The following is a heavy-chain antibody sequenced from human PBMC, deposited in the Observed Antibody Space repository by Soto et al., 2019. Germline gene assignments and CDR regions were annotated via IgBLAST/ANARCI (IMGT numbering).Heavy chain of an antibody. J-gene: IGHJ4*02. CDR2: IVPIVDTS. V-gene: IGHV1-69*12. CDR1: GGTFSSYA. Sequence: QVQLVQSGAEVRQPASSVKVSCKTSGGTFSSYAISWVRQAPGQGLEWMGGIVPIVDTSTYAQKFRGRVTITADESTSTDYMELISLRSDDTAVYYCVRVVAIPGYPDNWGQGTLVTVSS. D-gene: IGHD5-12*01. CDR3: VRVVAIPGYPDN.